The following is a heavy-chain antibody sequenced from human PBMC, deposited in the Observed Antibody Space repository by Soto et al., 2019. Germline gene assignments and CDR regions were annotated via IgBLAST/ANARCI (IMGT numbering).Heavy chain of an antibody. CDR1: GFTFDDYT. CDR3: AKDRSSSSHYYGMDV. J-gene: IGHJ6*02. CDR2: ISWDGGST. V-gene: IGHV3-43*01. D-gene: IGHD6-13*01. Sequence: PGGSLRLACAASGFTFDDYTMHWVRQAPGKGLEWVSLISWDGGSTYYADSVKGRFTISRDNSKNSLYLQMNSLRTEDTALYYCAKDRSSSSHYYGMDVWGQGTTVTVSS.